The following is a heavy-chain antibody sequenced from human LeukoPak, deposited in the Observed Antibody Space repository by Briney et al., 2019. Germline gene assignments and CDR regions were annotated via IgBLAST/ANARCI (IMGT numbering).Heavy chain of an antibody. Sequence: SGGSLRLSCAASGFTFSSYAMSRVRQAPGKGLEWVSAISGSGGSTYYADSVKGRFTISRDNSKNTLYLQMNSLRAEDTAVYYCAKGDRSGSYSYFDYWGQGTLVTVSS. D-gene: IGHD1-26*01. CDR3: AKGDRSGSYSYFDY. J-gene: IGHJ4*02. V-gene: IGHV3-23*01. CDR2: ISGSGGST. CDR1: GFTFSSYA.